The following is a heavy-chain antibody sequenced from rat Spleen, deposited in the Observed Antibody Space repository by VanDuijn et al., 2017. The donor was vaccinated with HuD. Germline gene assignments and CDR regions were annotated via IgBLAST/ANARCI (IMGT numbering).Heavy chain of an antibody. V-gene: IGHV5-20*01. CDR2: FSYDGGST. CDR1: GFTVSDFY. D-gene: IGHD1-4*01. Sequence: EVQLVESDGGFVQPGRSLKLSCAASGFTVSDFYMAWVRQAPTEGLEWVASFSYDGGSTYYRDSVKGRFTISRDNARSSLYLHMDSLRSEDTASYYCTSEPGYNSYFAYWGQGVMVTVSS. J-gene: IGHJ2*01. CDR3: TSEPGYNSYFAY.